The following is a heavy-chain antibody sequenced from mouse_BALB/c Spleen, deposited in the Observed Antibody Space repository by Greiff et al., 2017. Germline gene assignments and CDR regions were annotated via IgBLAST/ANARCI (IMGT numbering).Heavy chain of an antibody. D-gene: IGHD2-1*01. CDR1: GYTFTSYY. J-gene: IGHJ3*01. CDR3: TREGAYGNYVAY. CDR2: INPSNGGT. V-gene: IGHV1S81*02. Sequence: SGAELVKPGASVKLSCKASGYTFTSYYMYWVKQRPGQGLEWIGEINPSNGGTNFNEKFKSKATLTVDKSSSTAYMQLSSLTSEDSAVYYCTREGAYGNYVAYWGQGTLVTVSA.